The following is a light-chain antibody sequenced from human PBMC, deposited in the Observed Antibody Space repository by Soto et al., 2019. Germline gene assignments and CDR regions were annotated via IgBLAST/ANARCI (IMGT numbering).Light chain of an antibody. J-gene: IGKJ1*01. Sequence: EIVLTQSPGTLSLSPGERATLSCRASQSVSSNYLAWYQQKPGQAPRPLIYGASSRATGIPDRFSGSGAGTDFTLTISRLESEDFAVYYCQQYGSSTWTFGQGTRWIS. V-gene: IGKV3-20*01. CDR2: GAS. CDR1: QSVSSNY. CDR3: QQYGSSTWT.